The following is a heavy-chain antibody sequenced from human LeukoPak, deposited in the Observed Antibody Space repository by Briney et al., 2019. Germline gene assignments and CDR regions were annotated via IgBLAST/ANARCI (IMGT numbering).Heavy chain of an antibody. CDR1: GGSISSGGYY. CDR2: IYYSGST. J-gene: IGHJ5*02. CDR3: ARGCIDFWSGFDKNWFDP. Sequence: SETLSLTCTVSGGSISSGGYYWSWIRQHPGKGLEWIGYIYYSGSTYYNPSLKSRVTISVDTSKNQFSLKLSSVTAADTAVYYCARGCIDFWSGFDKNWFDPWGQGTLVTVSS. V-gene: IGHV4-31*03. D-gene: IGHD3-3*01.